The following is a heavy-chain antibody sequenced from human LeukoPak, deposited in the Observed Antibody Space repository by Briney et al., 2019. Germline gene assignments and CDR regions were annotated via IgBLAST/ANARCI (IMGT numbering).Heavy chain of an antibody. CDR1: GFTFSSYG. V-gene: IGHV3-23*01. D-gene: IGHD6-13*01. J-gene: IGHJ4*02. CDR3: ANLIAAAGTVY. Sequence: PGGSLRLSCVASGFTFSSYGMSWVRQAPGKGLEWVSSISGSYANTYYADSVKGRFTISRDNSKNTLFLQMNSLRAEDTAVYYCANLIAAAGTVYWGQGTLVTVSS. CDR2: ISGSYANT.